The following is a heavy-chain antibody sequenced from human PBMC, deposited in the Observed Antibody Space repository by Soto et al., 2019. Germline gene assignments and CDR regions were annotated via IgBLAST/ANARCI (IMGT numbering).Heavy chain of an antibody. CDR2: ISSSSSYI. Sequence: PGGSLRLSCAASGFTFSSYSMNWVRQAPGKGLEWVSSISSSSSYIYYADSVKGRFTISRDNAKNSLYLQMNSLRAEDTAVYYCARDTSLAAAGSYYFDYWGQGTLVTVSS. CDR1: GFTFSSYS. V-gene: IGHV3-21*01. CDR3: ARDTSLAAAGSYYFDY. D-gene: IGHD6-13*01. J-gene: IGHJ4*02.